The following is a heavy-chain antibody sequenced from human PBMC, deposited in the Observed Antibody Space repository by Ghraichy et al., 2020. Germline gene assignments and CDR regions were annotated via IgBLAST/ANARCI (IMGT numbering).Heavy chain of an antibody. CDR3: ARDTAYAFDI. V-gene: IGHV3-48*01. D-gene: IGHD5-18*01. CDR2: INTDDSAI. J-gene: IGHJ3*02. CDR1: GFSFNIYS. Sequence: GSLRLSCAASGFSFNIYSLNWVRQAPGKGLEWISYINTDDSAIWYADSVKGRFTISRDNAKYSLYLQMNNLRAEDTAVYYCARDTAYAFDIWGQGTMVTVSS.